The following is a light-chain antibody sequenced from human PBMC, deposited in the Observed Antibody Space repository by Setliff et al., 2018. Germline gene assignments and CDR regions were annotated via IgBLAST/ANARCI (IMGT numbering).Light chain of an antibody. CDR2: DVS. CDR1: SSDVGGYNY. Sequence: QSVLTQPASVSGSPGQSITISCTGTSSDVGGYNYVSWYQQHPGKAPKLMIYDVSKRPSGVSNRFSGSKSGNTASLTISGLQAEDEADYYCCSYAGGSTYVFGTGTRSPS. V-gene: IGLV2-23*02. CDR3: CSYAGGSTYV. J-gene: IGLJ1*01.